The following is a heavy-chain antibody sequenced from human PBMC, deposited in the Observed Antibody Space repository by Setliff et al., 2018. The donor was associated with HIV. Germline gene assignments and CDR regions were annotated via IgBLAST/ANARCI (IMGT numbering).Heavy chain of an antibody. CDR3: ARARGRLSDFDI. D-gene: IGHD3-10*01. Sequence: SVKVSCKASGYTFTSYILHWVRQAAGQGLEWVGRIAPSSGGIHYAQKFQDRVTMTRDTSTTTVYMDLRSLRSEDTAVYYCARARGRLSDFDIWGQGTMVTVSS. CDR1: GYTFTSYI. V-gene: IGHV1-46*01. CDR2: IAPSSGGI. J-gene: IGHJ3*02.